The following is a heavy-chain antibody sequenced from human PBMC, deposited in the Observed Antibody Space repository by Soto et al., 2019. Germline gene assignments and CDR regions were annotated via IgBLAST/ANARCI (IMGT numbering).Heavy chain of an antibody. CDR3: ARRDGYNFDY. CDR2: ISSNGGST. D-gene: IGHD5-12*01. Sequence: EVQLVESGGGLVQPGGSLRLSCAASGFTFSSYAMHWVRQAPGKGLEYVSAISSNGGSTYYANSVKGRFTISRDNSKNTLYLQMGSPRAEDMAVYYCARRDGYNFDYWGQGTLVTVSS. J-gene: IGHJ4*02. CDR1: GFTFSSYA. V-gene: IGHV3-64*01.